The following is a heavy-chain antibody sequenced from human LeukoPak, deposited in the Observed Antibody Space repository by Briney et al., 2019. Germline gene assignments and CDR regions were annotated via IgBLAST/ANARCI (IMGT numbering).Heavy chain of an antibody. J-gene: IGHJ4*02. CDR2: ISYDGRNI. D-gene: IGHD2-2*01. CDR3: AKGPLRGTAAAIDY. CDR1: GFTFNNYG. Sequence: GGSLRLSCAASGFTFNNYGMHWVRQAPGKGLEWVAVISYDGRNIHYPDSVKGRFTISRDISADTLWLQMDSLRTEDTAVYYCAKGPLRGTAAAIDYWGQGTLVTVSS. V-gene: IGHV3-30*18.